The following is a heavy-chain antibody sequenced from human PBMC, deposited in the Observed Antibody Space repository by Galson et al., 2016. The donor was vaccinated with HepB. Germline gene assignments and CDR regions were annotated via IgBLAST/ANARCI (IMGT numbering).Heavy chain of an antibody. Sequence: SETLSLTCTVSGGAISRYSWAWIRQPAGKGLEWIGRISPTSSTNYNPSLQSRITMSIDTSKNPSTLNLRSVTAADTAVYYCARDRGSYPDFGDDYYMDVWGKGTTVTVSS. V-gene: IGHV4-4*07. D-gene: IGHD3/OR15-3a*01. CDR3: ARDRGSYPDFGDDYYMDV. CDR2: ISPTSST. J-gene: IGHJ6*03. CDR1: GGAISRYS.